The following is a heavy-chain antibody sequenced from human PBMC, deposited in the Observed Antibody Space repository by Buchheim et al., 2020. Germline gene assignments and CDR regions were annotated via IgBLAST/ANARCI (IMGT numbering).Heavy chain of an antibody. V-gene: IGHV4-34*01. CDR1: GGSFSGYY. CDR2: INHSGST. D-gene: IGHD2-2*01. CDR3: ARGGCSSTSCYSRYNWFDP. Sequence: QVQLQQWGAGLLKPSETLSLTCAVYGGSFSGYYWSWIRQPPGKGLEWIGEINHSGSTNYNPSLKSRVTISVETSKNQFSLKLSSVTAADTAVYYCARGGCSSTSCYSRYNWFDPWGQGTL. J-gene: IGHJ5*02.